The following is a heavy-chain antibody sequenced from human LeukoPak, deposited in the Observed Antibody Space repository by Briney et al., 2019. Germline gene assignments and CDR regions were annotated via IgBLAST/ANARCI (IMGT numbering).Heavy chain of an antibody. CDR2: FDPEDGET. V-gene: IGHV1-24*01. Sequence: SVKVSCKVSGYTLTELSMHWVRQAPGKGLEWMGGFDPEDGETIYAQKFQGRVTMTEDTSTDTAYMELSSLRSEDTAVYYCATIIAAAGTFDYWGQGTLVTVSS. CDR3: ATIIAAAGTFDY. J-gene: IGHJ4*02. CDR1: GYTLTELS. D-gene: IGHD6-13*01.